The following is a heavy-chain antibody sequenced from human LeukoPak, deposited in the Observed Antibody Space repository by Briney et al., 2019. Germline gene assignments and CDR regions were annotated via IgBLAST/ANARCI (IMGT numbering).Heavy chain of an antibody. CDR3: ARGFWPDY. CDR1: GGSFSGYY. V-gene: IGHV4-34*01. J-gene: IGHJ4*02. CDR2: INHSGST. Sequence: SETLSLTCAVYGGSFSGYYWSWIRQPPGKGLEWIGEINHSGSTNYNPSLKSRVTISVDTSKNQFSLKLSSVTAADTAVYYCARGFWPDYWGQGTLVTVSS.